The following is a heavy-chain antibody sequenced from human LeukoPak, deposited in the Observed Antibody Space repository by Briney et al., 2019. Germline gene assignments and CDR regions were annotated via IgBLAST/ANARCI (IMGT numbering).Heavy chain of an antibody. CDR1: GFTFSSYW. V-gene: IGHV3-7*03. CDR3: AKGRGSYYDSSGSLFDY. J-gene: IGHJ4*02. Sequence: GGSLRLSCAASGFTFSSYWMSWVRQAPGKGLEWVANIKQDGSEKYCVDSVKGRFTISRDNSKNTLYLEMNSLRAEDTAVYYCAKGRGSYYDSSGSLFDYWGQGTLVTVSS. CDR2: IKQDGSEK. D-gene: IGHD3-22*01.